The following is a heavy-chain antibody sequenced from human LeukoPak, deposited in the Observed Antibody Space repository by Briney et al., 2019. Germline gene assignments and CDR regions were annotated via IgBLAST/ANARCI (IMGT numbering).Heavy chain of an antibody. CDR2: MNPNRGNT. CDR1: GYTFTSYD. J-gene: IGHJ5*02. CDR3: ARGSMATPYNWFDP. D-gene: IGHD2/OR15-2a*01. Sequence: GASVTVSCTASGYTFTSYDINWVRQATGQGLEWMGWMNPNRGNTGYTQKFQGRVTMTRNTSISTAYMELSSLRSEDTAVYYCARGSMATPYNWFDPWGQGTLVIVSS. V-gene: IGHV1-8*01.